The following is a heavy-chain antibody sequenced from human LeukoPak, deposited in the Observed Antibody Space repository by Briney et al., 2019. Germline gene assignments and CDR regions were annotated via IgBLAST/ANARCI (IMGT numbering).Heavy chain of an antibody. V-gene: IGHV3-9*01. CDR1: GCTFNDRA. J-gene: IGHJ3*02. CDR3: ARASYYYDTNGLGAVDI. Sequence: PGRSLRLSCAASGCTFNDRAMYWGRQAPAKGLELVSGRSWNSDNIVYADSVNGRLTISRDEAKNSLFLQMNSLRTEETALHSCARASYYYDTNGLGAVDIWGQGKMVTVSS. CDR2: RSWNSDNI. D-gene: IGHD3-22*01.